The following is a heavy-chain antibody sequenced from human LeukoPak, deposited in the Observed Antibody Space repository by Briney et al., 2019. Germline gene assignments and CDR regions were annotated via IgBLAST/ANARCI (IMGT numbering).Heavy chain of an antibody. Sequence: SVTVSCTASGGTFSSYAISWVRQAPGQGLEWMGGIIPMFGTENHAQKFQGRVTITADESTSTAYMELSSLRSEDTAVYYCAREDGYNSNYFDYWGQGILVTVSS. D-gene: IGHD5-24*01. CDR3: AREDGYNSNYFDY. CDR1: GGTFSSYA. J-gene: IGHJ4*02. V-gene: IGHV1-69*13. CDR2: IIPMFGTE.